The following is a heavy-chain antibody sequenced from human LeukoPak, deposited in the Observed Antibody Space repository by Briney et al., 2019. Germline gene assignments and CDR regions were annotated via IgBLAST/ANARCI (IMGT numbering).Heavy chain of an antibody. Sequence: PGGSLRLSCAASGFTFSSYAMHWVRQAPGKGLEWVAVISYDGSNKYYADSVKGRFTISRDNSKNTLYLQMNSLRAEDTAVYYCAYLRLKGWFDPWGQGTLVTVSS. CDR1: GFTFSSYA. D-gene: IGHD3-10*01. CDR2: ISYDGSNK. J-gene: IGHJ5*02. V-gene: IGHV3-30-3*01. CDR3: AYLRLKGWFDP.